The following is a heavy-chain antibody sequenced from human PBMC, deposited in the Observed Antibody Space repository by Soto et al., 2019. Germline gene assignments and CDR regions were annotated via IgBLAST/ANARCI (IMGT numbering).Heavy chain of an antibody. CDR1: ESTVSRDW. CDR2: TNQDGSEK. CDR3: SGGVGDAF. D-gene: IGHD1-26*01. J-gene: IGHJ4*02. V-gene: IGHV3-7*01. Sequence: EVHLVESGGGLVQTGGSLRLSCAISESTVSRDWMNWVRQAPGKGLEWVAHTNQDGSEKYYADSVKGRFTISRHKAKKTRYLQINSLRAVDRAMYYCSGGVGDAFWGQGTLVSVSS.